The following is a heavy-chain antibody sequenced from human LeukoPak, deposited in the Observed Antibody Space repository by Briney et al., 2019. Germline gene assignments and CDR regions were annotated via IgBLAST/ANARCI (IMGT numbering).Heavy chain of an antibody. CDR2: ISGSGATI. CDR3: AKDLGPRYMDV. J-gene: IGHJ6*03. V-gene: IGHV3-23*01. D-gene: IGHD3-10*01. CDR1: GFTFSSYA. Sequence: GGSLRLSCAASGFTFSSYAMNWVRQAPGMGPEWVSVISGSGATIDYGDSVKGRFTISRDNSKNTLYLQMNSLRAEDTAVYYCAKDLGPRYMDVWGKGTTVTVSS.